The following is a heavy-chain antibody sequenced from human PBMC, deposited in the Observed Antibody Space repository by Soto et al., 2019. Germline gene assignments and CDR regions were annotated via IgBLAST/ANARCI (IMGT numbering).Heavy chain of an antibody. CDR1: GFTFSSFG. V-gene: IGHV3-23*01. J-gene: IGHJ6*02. CDR3: ALLSAYDLDGF. Sequence: EVQLLESGGGLVQPGGSLRLSCAASGFTFSSFGMSWVRQAPGKGLEWVASISAGGGSTYYADSVKGRFTISRDKSKNTLYLQMNSLRAEDTAVYYCALLSAYDLDGFWGRGTTVTVSS. D-gene: IGHD5-12*01. CDR2: ISAGGGST.